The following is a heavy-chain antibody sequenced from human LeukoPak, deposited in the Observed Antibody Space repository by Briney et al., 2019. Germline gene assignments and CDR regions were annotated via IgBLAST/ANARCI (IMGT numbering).Heavy chain of an antibody. Sequence: TSETLSLTCTVSGGSISSYYWSWIRQPPGKGLEWIGYIYYSESANYNPSLKSRVTISVDTSKNQFSLKLSSVTAADTAVYYCARLQWPTDAFDIWGQGTMVTVSS. CDR3: ARLQWPTDAFDI. J-gene: IGHJ3*02. D-gene: IGHD6-19*01. V-gene: IGHV4-59*08. CDR2: IYYSESA. CDR1: GGSISSYY.